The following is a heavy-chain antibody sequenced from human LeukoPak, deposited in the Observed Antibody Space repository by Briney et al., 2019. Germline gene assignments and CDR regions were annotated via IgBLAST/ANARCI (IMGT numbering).Heavy chain of an antibody. CDR1: GASISDYY. D-gene: IGHD3-10*01. Sequence: SETLSLTCNVSGASISDYYWGWIRQPPGKGLEWIGSIYYSGSPYYNPSLKSRVTISVDTSKKQFSLKLSSVTAADTAVYYCARHVGFITMVRGVINNNWFDPWGQGTLVTVSS. CDR2: IYYSGSP. CDR3: ARHVGFITMVRGVINNNWFDP. V-gene: IGHV4-39*01. J-gene: IGHJ5*02.